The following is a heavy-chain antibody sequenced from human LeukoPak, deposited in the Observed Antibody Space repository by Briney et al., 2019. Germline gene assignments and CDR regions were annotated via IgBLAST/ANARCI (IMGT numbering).Heavy chain of an antibody. CDR2: IYSGGST. J-gene: IGHJ4*02. CDR3: ARRAGAYSHPYDY. V-gene: IGHV3-53*01. CDR1: GFIVRSYY. D-gene: IGHD4/OR15-4a*01. Sequence: GGSLRLSCAASGFIVRSYYMSWVRQAPGKGLEWVSVIYSGGSTYYADSVKGRFTISRDNSKNTLYLQMNSLRAEDTAVYYCARRAGAYSHPYDYWGQGTLVTVSS.